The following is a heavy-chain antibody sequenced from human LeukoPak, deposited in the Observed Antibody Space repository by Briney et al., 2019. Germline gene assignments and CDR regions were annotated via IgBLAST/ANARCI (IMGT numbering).Heavy chain of an antibody. Sequence: GGSLRLSCAASGFTFSSYAMIWVRQAPGKGLEWVSSISSSSYFIYYADSVKGRFTISRDNAKNSLYLQMNSLRAEDTAVYYCARGRLMGSGLPAIDYWGQGTLVTVSS. CDR2: ISSSSYFI. J-gene: IGHJ4*02. CDR3: ARGRLMGSGLPAIDY. CDR1: GFTFSSYA. D-gene: IGHD3-10*01. V-gene: IGHV3-21*01.